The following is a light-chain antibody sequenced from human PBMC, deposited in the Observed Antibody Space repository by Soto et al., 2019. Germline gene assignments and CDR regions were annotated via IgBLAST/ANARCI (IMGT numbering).Light chain of an antibody. Sequence: QSALAQPASVSGSPGQSITISCTGISTDVGSHDLVSWYKHPPGKAPKLIIYEGSKRPSGVSNRFSGSKSGNTASLTISWLQAEDEADYYCCSYAGSSALLFGGGTKVIVL. V-gene: IGLV2-23*01. J-gene: IGLJ2*01. CDR3: CSYAGSSALL. CDR2: EGS. CDR1: STDVGSHDL.